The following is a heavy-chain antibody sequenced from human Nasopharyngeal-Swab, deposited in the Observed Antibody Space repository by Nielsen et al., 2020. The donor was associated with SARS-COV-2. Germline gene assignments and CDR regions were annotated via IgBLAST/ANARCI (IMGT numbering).Heavy chain of an antibody. CDR2: INHSGST. Sequence: SETLSLTCAVYGGSFSGYYWSWIRQPPGKGLEWIGEINHSGSTNYNPSLKSRVTISVDTSKNQFSLKLSSVTAADTAVYYCARLQYSSGWNLDYWGQGTLVTVSS. J-gene: IGHJ4*02. CDR3: ARLQYSSGWNLDY. D-gene: IGHD6-19*01. CDR1: GGSFSGYY. V-gene: IGHV4-34*01.